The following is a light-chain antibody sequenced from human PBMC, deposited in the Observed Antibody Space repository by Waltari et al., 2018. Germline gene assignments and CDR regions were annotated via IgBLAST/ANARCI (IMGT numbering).Light chain of an antibody. CDR2: GAS. Sequence: EIVMTQSPATLSVSPGERATLACSASLGISSDLAWYQQKPGQAPRLRIFGASTRATGVPARLSGSGSGTEFTRTISSLQSEDFGGYYCQQSKIWPAFGQGTKVEIK. CDR1: LGISSD. J-gene: IGKJ1*01. CDR3: QQSKIWPA. V-gene: IGKV3-15*01.